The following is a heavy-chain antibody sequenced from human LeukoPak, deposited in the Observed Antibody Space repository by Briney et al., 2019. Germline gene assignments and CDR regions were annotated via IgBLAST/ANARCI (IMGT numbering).Heavy chain of an antibody. Sequence: ASVKVSCKSSGYTFTSYNIHWVRQAPGQGLEWMGIINPTSGGTTTAQKFQGRVTMTRDTSTSTVYMELSSLRSEDTAVYYCARSELQFDYFDYWGQGTLVTVSS. CDR2: INPTSGGT. CDR3: ARSELQFDYFDY. D-gene: IGHD5-24*01. V-gene: IGHV1-46*01. J-gene: IGHJ4*02. CDR1: GYTFTSYN.